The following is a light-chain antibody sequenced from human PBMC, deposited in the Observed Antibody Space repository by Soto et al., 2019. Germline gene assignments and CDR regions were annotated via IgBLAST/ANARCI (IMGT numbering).Light chain of an antibody. V-gene: IGKV2-28*01. J-gene: IGKJ4*01. CDR2: LGS. CDR3: MQALQIRPLT. Sequence: DIVMTQSPLSLSVTPGEPASISCRSSQSLLHSNGYNYLDWYLQKPGQSPQLLIYLGSNRASGVPDRFSGSGSGTDFTLKISRVEAEDVGVYYCMQALQIRPLTFGGGTEVEIK. CDR1: QSLLHSNGYNY.